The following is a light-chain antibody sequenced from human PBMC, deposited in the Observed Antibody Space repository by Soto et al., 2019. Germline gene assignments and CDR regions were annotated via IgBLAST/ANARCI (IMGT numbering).Light chain of an antibody. CDR1: QSVSSN. Sequence: EIVMTQSPATLSVSPGERATLSCRASQSVSSNLAWYQQKPGQAPRLLIYGASTRATGIPARFSGSGSGTDFALTITSLHSEDVAVYYCQQDNNWPPLTFGGGTKVEI. CDR3: QQDNNWPPLT. CDR2: GAS. V-gene: IGKV3-15*01. J-gene: IGKJ4*01.